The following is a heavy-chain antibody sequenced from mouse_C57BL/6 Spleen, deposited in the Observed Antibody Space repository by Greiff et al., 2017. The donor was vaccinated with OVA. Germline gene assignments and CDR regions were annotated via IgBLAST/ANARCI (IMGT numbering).Heavy chain of an antibody. D-gene: IGHD1-1*01. Sequence: VKLVESGPGLVQPSQSLSITCTVSGFSLTSYGVHWVRQSPGKGLEWLGVIWRGGSTDYNAAVMSRLSITKDNSKSHVFFKMNSLQTDDTAIYYCAKNYYGSSRYFDVWGTGTTVTVSS. V-gene: IGHV2-5*01. CDR3: AKNYYGSSRYFDV. CDR2: IWRGGST. CDR1: GFSLTSYG. J-gene: IGHJ1*03.